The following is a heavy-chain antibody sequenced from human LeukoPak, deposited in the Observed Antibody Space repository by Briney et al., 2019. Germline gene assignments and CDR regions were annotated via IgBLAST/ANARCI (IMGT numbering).Heavy chain of an antibody. CDR3: AREAVTRNYFDY. CDR2: ISSSSSYI. Sequence: PGGSLRLSCAASGFTFSSYSMNWVRQAPGKGLEWVSSISSSSSYIYYADSVKGRFTISRDNAKNSLYLQMNSLRAEDTAVYYCAREAVTRNYFDYWGQGTLVTVSS. CDR1: GFTFSSYS. V-gene: IGHV3-21*04. D-gene: IGHD4-17*01. J-gene: IGHJ4*02.